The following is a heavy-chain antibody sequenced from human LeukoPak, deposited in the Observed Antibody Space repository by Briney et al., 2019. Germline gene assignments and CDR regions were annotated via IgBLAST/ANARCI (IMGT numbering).Heavy chain of an antibody. D-gene: IGHD2-15*01. CDR1: GFTFSSYA. CDR3: AKNNGGSGYSAADY. J-gene: IGHJ4*02. Sequence: PGGSLRLSCAASGFTFSSYAMTWVRQAPGKGPEWVSSITAGGGTTYYAESVKGRFTISSDNSKTTLYVQMNSLRAEDTAVYYCAKNNGGSGYSAADYWGQGTLVIVSS. CDR2: ITAGGGTT. V-gene: IGHV3-23*01.